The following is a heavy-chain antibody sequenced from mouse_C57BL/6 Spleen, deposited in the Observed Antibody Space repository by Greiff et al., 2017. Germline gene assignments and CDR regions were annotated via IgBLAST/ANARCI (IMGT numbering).Heavy chain of an antibody. D-gene: IGHD1-1*02. Sequence: QVQLQQPGAELVMPGASVKLSCKASGYTFTSYWMHWVKQRPGQGLEWIGEIDPSDSYTNYNQKFKGKSTLTVDKSSSTAYMQLSSLTSQDSAVYYCARSAYYYFDVWGTGTTVTVSS. V-gene: IGHV1-69*01. CDR2: IDPSDSYT. CDR3: ARSAYYYFDV. CDR1: GYTFTSYW. J-gene: IGHJ1*03.